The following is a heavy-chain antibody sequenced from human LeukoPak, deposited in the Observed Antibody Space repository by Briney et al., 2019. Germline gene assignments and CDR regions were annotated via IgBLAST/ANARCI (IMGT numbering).Heavy chain of an antibody. V-gene: IGHV3-23*01. J-gene: IGHJ6*03. CDR1: RFTFSSYT. CDR2: ISANAVST. Sequence: TGGSLRLSCADSRFTFSSYTMNWVRQAPGKGLEWVSGISANAVSTYYADSVKGRFTISRDNSKYTLYLHMDRLGTEDTAVYYCASMPSTEIYYFYYMDVWGKGTTVTVSS. D-gene: IGHD2-2*01. CDR3: ASMPSTEIYYFYYMDV.